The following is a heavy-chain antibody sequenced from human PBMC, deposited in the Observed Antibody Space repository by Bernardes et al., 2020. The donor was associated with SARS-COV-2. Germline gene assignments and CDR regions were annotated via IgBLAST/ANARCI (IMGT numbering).Heavy chain of an antibody. CDR2: ISTYDGNT. J-gene: IGHJ4*02. V-gene: IGHV1-18*01. CDR3: ARDSFNILSGPSDY. Sequence: ASVKVSCKASGYIFTSYVFSWVRQAPGQGLEWMGWISTYDGNTNYVQNLQGRVTMTTDTSTSTAYMELRSLRSDDTAMYFCARDSFNILSGPSDYWGQGTLVTVSS. D-gene: IGHD3-9*01. CDR1: GYIFTSYV.